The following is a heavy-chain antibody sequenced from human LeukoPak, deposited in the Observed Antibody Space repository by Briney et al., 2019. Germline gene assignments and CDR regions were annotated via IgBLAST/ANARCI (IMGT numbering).Heavy chain of an antibody. CDR2: IYHSGST. CDR3: ARDPGGVGATGY. Sequence: SETLSLTCAVSGYSISSGYYWGWIRQPPGKGLEWIGSIYHSGSTYYNPSLKSRVTISVDTSKNQFSLKLSSVTAADTAVYYCARDPGGVGATGYWGRGTLVTVSS. V-gene: IGHV4-38-2*02. D-gene: IGHD1-26*01. J-gene: IGHJ4*02. CDR1: GYSISSGYY.